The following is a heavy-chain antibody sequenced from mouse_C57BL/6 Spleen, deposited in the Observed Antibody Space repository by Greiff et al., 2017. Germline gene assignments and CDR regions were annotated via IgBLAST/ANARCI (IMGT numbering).Heavy chain of an antibody. CDR2: INPSTGGT. Sequence: EVQLQESGPELVKPGASVKISCKASGYSFTGYYMNWVKQSPEKSLEWIGEINPSTGGTTYNQKFKAKATLTVDKSSSTAYMQLKSLTSEDSAVYYCAQEGDYYGYYFDYWGQGTTLTVSS. CDR3: AQEGDYYGYYFDY. CDR1: GYSFTGYY. D-gene: IGHD1-1*01. J-gene: IGHJ2*01. V-gene: IGHV1-42*01.